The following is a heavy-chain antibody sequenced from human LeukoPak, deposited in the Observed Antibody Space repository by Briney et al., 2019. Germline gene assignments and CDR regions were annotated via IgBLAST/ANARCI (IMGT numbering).Heavy chain of an antibody. J-gene: IGHJ4*02. V-gene: IGHV4-34*01. CDR1: GGSFSGYY. Sequence: SETLSLTCAVYGGSFSGYYWSWIRQPPGKGLERIGEINHSGSTNYNPSLKSRVTISVDTSKNQFSLKLSSVTAADTAVYYCVSSGWYVGYYFDYWGQGTLVTVSS. CDR3: VSSGWYVGYYFDY. D-gene: IGHD6-19*01. CDR2: INHSGST.